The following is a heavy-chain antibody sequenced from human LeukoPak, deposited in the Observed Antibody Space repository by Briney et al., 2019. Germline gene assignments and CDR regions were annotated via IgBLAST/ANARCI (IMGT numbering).Heavy chain of an antibody. Sequence: ASMKVFCQASGYTFTAYYIHWVRQAPGQGLQWMGYISPNSGVTNYAQNFQDRVTMTSDTSISTAYMDLSRLGSDDTAVYYCARDLGHSSGWHFDYWGQGALVTVSS. CDR2: ISPNSGVT. V-gene: IGHV1-2*02. D-gene: IGHD6-19*01. CDR1: GYTFTAYY. J-gene: IGHJ4*02. CDR3: ARDLGHSSGWHFDY.